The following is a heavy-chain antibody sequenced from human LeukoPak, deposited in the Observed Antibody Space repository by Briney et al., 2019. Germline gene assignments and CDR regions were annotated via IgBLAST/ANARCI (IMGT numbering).Heavy chain of an antibody. CDR2: INHSGST. V-gene: IGHV4-34*01. J-gene: IGHJ4*02. D-gene: IGHD3-10*01. CDR3: ARVRRILGWFGELTYVFDY. Sequence: PSETLSLTCAVYGGSFSGYYWSWIRQPPGKRLEWIGEINHSGSTNYNPSLKSRVTISVDTSKNQFSLKLSSVTAADTAVYYCARVRRILGWFGELTYVFDYWGQGTLVIVSS. CDR1: GGSFSGYY.